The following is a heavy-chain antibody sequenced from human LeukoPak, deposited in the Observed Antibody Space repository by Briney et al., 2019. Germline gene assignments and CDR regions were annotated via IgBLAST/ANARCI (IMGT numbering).Heavy chain of an antibody. CDR1: GFTFSSYS. CDR3: ARESVVVPAANYYGMDV. Sequence: GGSLLLSCAASGFTFSSYSMNWVRPAPGKGLEWVSSISSSSSYIYYADSVKGRFTISRDNAKNSLYLQMNSLRAEDTAVYYCARESVVVPAANYYGMDVWGKGTTVTVSS. J-gene: IGHJ6*04. V-gene: IGHV3-21*01. D-gene: IGHD2-2*01. CDR2: ISSSSSYI.